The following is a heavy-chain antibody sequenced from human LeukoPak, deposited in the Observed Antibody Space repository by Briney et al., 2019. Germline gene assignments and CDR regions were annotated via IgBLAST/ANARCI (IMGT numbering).Heavy chain of an antibody. J-gene: IGHJ4*02. CDR2: IYPGDSET. V-gene: IGHV5-51*01. Sequence: GESLKISCKASGYNFISYWIAWVRQMPGKGLEWMGVIYPGDSETRYRPSFQGQVTISGDKSISTIYLQWSSLKASDTAMYYCVRIAAAGVDYWGQGTVVTVSS. D-gene: IGHD6-13*01. CDR3: VRIAAAGVDY. CDR1: GYNFISYW.